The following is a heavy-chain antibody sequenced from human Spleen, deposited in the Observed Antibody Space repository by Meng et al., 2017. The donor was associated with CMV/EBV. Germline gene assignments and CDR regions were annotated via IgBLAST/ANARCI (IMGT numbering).Heavy chain of an antibody. Sequence: SETLSLTCTVSGGSISSYYWSWIRQPPGKGLEWIGCIYYSGSTNYNPSLKSRVTISVDTSKNQFSLKLSSVTAADTAVYYCAGAPIVVVPAAPYWYFDLWGRGTLVTVSS. CDR3: AGAPIVVVPAAPYWYFDL. CDR2: IYYSGST. CDR1: GGSISSYY. J-gene: IGHJ2*01. V-gene: IGHV4-59*01. D-gene: IGHD2-2*01.